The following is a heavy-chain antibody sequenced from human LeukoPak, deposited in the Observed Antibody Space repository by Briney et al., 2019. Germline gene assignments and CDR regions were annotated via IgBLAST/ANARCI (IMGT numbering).Heavy chain of an antibody. CDR3: ARDYYGSGRASDY. D-gene: IGHD3-10*01. V-gene: IGHV3-33*01. CDR1: GFTFSSYG. J-gene: IGHJ4*02. CDR2: IWYDGSNK. Sequence: GGSLRLSCAASGFTFSSYGMHWVRQAPGKGLEWVAVIWYDGSNKYYADSVKGRFTISRDNSKNTLYLQMNSLRAEDTAVYYCARDYYGSGRASDYWGQGTLVTVSS.